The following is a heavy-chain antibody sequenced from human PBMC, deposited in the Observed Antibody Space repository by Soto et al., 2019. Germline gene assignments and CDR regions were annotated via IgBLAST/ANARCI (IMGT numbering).Heavy chain of an antibody. V-gene: IGHV2-5*02. CDR2: IYWDDDK. CDR1: GFSLTTSGVG. CDR3: AHRTSTVTWLFDP. J-gene: IGHJ5*02. Sequence: QITLKESGPPLVKPTQTLTLTCTFSGFSLTTSGVGVGWIRQPPGKALEWLALIYWDDDKRYSPSLTSRLTITKDTSKNPVGLTMTNMDPADPATYFSAHRTSTVTWLFDPCGQGALVTFA. D-gene: IGHD4-17*01.